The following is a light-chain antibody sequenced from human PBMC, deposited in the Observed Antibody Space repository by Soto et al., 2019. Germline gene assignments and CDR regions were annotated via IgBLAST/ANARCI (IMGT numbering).Light chain of an antibody. CDR2: WAS. J-gene: IGKJ4*01. Sequence: DIVMTQSPDSVAVSLGERATINCRSSQSVLYSSNNKNQLAWYQQKPGQPLKLLIYWASTRESGVPDRFSGSGSGTDFTLTISSLQAEDVAVYYCQQYYTTPLTFGGGTKVEIK. V-gene: IGKV4-1*01. CDR3: QQYYTTPLT. CDR1: QSVLYSSNNKNQ.